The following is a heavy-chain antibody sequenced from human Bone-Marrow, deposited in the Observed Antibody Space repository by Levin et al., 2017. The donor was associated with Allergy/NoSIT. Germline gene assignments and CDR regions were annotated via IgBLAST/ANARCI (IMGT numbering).Heavy chain of an antibody. CDR3: ARDKSSDGVTPDWYLDL. V-gene: IGHV3-48*03. CDR1: GFTFSSYE. Sequence: PGGSLRLSCAASGFTFSSYEMNWVRQAPGKGLEWISYISSSGTTKYYADSVKGRFTISSKNSLYLQMNSLRAEDTAIYYCARDKSSDGVTPDWYLDLWGRGTLVTVSS. J-gene: IGHJ2*01. D-gene: IGHD2-21*02. CDR2: ISSSGTTK.